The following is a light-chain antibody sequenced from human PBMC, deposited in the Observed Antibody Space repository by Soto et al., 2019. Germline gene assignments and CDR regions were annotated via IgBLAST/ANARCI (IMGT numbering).Light chain of an antibody. CDR1: RSDVGGYNY. CDR2: DVS. J-gene: IGLJ2*01. V-gene: IGLV2-14*01. Sequence: QSALTQPASVSGSPGQSITIACTGTRSDVGGYNYVSWYKQRPGKAPKLVIYDVSHRPSGVSNRFFGSKSGNTASLIISGLQAEDESDYYCFSYSTSRARIFGGGTKLTLL. CDR3: FSYSTSRARI.